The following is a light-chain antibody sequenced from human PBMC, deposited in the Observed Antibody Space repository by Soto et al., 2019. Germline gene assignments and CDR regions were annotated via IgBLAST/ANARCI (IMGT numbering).Light chain of an antibody. J-gene: IGLJ1*01. CDR3: CSYVGATTYV. CDR2: EGI. CDR1: SSTVGGFNV. Sequence: QSVLTQPASVSGSPGQSITISCTGTSSTVGGFNVVSWYQQHPGKAPKVIIYEGIKRPSGVSNRFSGSNSGSTASLTISGLQAEDEADYYCCSYVGATTYVFGPG. V-gene: IGLV2-23*01.